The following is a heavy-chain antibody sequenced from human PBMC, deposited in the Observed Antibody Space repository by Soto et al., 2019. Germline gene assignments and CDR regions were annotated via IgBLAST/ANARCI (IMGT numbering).Heavy chain of an antibody. CDR2: IYYSGST. CDR1: GGSISSYY. CDR3: ARHNYGSGSTYFDY. D-gene: IGHD3-10*01. J-gene: IGHJ4*02. Sequence: SEIMSVTCTVSGGSISSYYWSWIRKPPGKGLEWIGYIYYSGSTNYNPSLKSRVTISVDTSKNQFSLKLNSMTAADTAVYYCARHNYGSGSTYFDYWGQGTLVTVSS. V-gene: IGHV4-59*08.